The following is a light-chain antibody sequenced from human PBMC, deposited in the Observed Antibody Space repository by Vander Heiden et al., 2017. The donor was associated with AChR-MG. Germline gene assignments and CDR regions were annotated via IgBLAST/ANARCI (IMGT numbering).Light chain of an antibody. J-gene: IGLJ3*02. V-gene: IGLV4-60*03. Sequence: QPMLTQSSSASASLGSSVKLTCTLSSGHNNYIIAWHQQQPGRAPRYLMKVESSGSYKKWSGVPDRFSGSSSGADRYLTISNLQSEDEADYYCETWDNNAWVFGGGTTLTVL. CDR2: VESSGSY. CDR3: ETWDNNAWV. CDR1: SGHNNYI.